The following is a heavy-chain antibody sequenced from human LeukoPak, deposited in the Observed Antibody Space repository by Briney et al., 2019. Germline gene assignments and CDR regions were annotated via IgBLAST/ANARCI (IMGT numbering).Heavy chain of an antibody. Sequence: SETLSLTCTVSGGSISSYYWSWIRQPSGKGLEWIGRINTSGSTNYNPSLKSRVTMSVDTSKNQFSLKLSSVTAADTAVYYCARVGSGTLSFDIWGQGTMVTVSS. CDR3: ARVGSGTLSFDI. V-gene: IGHV4-4*07. CDR1: GGSISSYY. D-gene: IGHD1-26*01. J-gene: IGHJ3*02. CDR2: INTSGST.